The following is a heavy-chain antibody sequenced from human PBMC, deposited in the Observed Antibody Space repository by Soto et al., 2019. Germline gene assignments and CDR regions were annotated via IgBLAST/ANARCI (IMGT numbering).Heavy chain of an antibody. D-gene: IGHD1-7*01. CDR2: INPNSGGT. J-gene: IGHJ6*02. CDR3: ARKLELRGSYYYYYDMDV. Sequence: SVKLYCKASGYTFTDYYMHWVRQAPGQGLEWMGWINPNSGGTNYAQKFQGRVTMTRDTSISTAYMELSRLRSDDKAVYYCARKLELRGSYYYYYDMDVWGQGTTVTVSS. V-gene: IGHV1-2*02. CDR1: GYTFTDYY.